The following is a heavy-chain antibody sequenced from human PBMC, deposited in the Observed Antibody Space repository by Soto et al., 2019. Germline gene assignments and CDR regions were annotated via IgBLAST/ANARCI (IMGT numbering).Heavy chain of an antibody. CDR2: ISGSGGST. CDR1: GXSFSIFS. CDR3: AKDLNRPYSAAPDY. D-gene: IGHD6-13*01. J-gene: IGHJ4*02. Sequence: GSLRLSCAASGXSFSIFSMSWVRQAPGKGLEWVSAISGSGGSTYYADSVKGLFTISIDNSNNTLYLQMNSLRAEDTAVYYCAKDLNRPYSAAPDYWGQGTLVTVSS. V-gene: IGHV3-23*01.